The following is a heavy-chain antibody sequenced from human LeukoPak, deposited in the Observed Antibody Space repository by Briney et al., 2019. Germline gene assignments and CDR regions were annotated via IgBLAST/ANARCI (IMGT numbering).Heavy chain of an antibody. V-gene: IGHV4-4*07. CDR3: ARVGSPYHFDY. CDR2: IYTSGNI. CDR1: GGSINNYY. D-gene: IGHD2-2*02. Sequence: SETLSLTCTASGGSINNYYWSWIRQPAGKGLEWIGRIYTSGNINYNPSLKSRVTMSVDTSKNQFSLKLSSVTAADTAVYYCARVGSPYHFDYWGQGTLVTVSS. J-gene: IGHJ4*02.